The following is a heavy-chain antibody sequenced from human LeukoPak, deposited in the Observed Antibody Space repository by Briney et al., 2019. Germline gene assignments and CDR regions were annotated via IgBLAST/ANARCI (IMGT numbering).Heavy chain of an antibody. CDR2: FHTDGGI. CDR1: GFTFSAYD. Sequence: GGSLRLSCAASGFTFSAYDMHWVRQAPGEGLEWVSAFHTDGGIYYLDSVKGRFTISRGDAKNSLYLQMHTLRAGDTAVYYCARGSGPGVTTVDSWGQGTLVIVSS. D-gene: IGHD4-11*01. J-gene: IGHJ4*02. V-gene: IGHV3-13*01. CDR3: ARGSGPGVTTVDS.